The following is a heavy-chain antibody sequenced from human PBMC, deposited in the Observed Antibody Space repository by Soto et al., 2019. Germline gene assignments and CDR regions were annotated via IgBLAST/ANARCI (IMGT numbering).Heavy chain of an antibody. V-gene: IGHV1-8*01. J-gene: IGHJ6*03. CDR1: GYTFTSYD. Sequence: GASVKVSCKASGYTFTSYDINWVRQATGQGLEWMGWMNPNSGNTGYAQKFQGRVTMTRNTSISTAYMELSSLRSEDTAVYYCARGDSGYTYYYYYDMDVWGKGTTVTVSS. D-gene: IGHD5-12*01. CDR2: MNPNSGNT. CDR3: ARGDSGYTYYYYYDMDV.